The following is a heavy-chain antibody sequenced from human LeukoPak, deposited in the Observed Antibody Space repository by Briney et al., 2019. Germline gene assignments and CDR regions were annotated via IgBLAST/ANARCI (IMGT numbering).Heavy chain of an antibody. D-gene: IGHD6-6*01. CDR2: IYHSGST. Sequence: PSETLSLTCTVSGASISGYYWSWIRQPPGKGLEWIGYIYHSGSTYYNPSLKSRVTISVDRSKNQFSLKLSSVTAADTAVYYCARALLGIAARRGWFDPWGQGTLVTVSS. CDR3: ARALLGIAARRGWFDP. J-gene: IGHJ5*02. CDR1: GASISGYY. V-gene: IGHV4-30-2*01.